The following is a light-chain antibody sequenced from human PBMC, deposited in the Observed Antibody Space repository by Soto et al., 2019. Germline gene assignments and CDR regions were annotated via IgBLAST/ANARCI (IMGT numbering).Light chain of an antibody. CDR1: QSVSSSY. CDR3: QQDYNLPT. V-gene: IGKV3D-7*01. CDR2: GTS. Sequence: PGERVTLSCRASQSVSSSYLTLYQQKPGQAPRLLISGTSTRATGIPARFSGSGSGTDFTLTISSLQPEDFAVYYCQQDYNLPTFGQGTKVEIK. J-gene: IGKJ1*01.